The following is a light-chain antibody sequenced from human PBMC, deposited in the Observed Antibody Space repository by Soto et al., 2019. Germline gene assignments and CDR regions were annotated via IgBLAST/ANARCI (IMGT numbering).Light chain of an antibody. CDR2: EVS. CDR3: SSYTSSTNYV. Sequence: QSVLTHLASVSGSPGQSLTISCIGTSIDIAPYTYVSWYQQHPGKAPKLIIYEVSYRPSGISNRFSGSKSGNTASLTISGLQAEDEADYYCSSYTSSTNYVFGTGTKVTVL. V-gene: IGLV2-14*01. CDR1: SIDIAPYTY. J-gene: IGLJ1*01.